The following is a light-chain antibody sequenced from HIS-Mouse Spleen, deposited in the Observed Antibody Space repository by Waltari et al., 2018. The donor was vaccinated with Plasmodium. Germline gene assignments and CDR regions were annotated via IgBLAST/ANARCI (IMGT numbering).Light chain of an antibody. CDR1: QSVSSN. CDR3: QQYNNWSFT. Sequence: EIVMTQSPATLSVSPGERATLSCRASQSVSSNLAWYKQKPGQGPRLLIYGASTRATGIPARCSGSGSGTEITLTISSLQSEDFAVYYCQQYNNWSFTFGPGTKVDIK. CDR2: GAS. V-gene: IGKV3-15*01. J-gene: IGKJ3*01.